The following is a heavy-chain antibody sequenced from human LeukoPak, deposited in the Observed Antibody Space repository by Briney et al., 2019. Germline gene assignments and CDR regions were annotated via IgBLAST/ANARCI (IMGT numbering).Heavy chain of an antibody. J-gene: IGHJ4*02. CDR2: INHSGST. D-gene: IGHD3-22*01. CDR1: GGSFSGYY. CDR3: ARGGDSSGYKKSDY. V-gene: IGHV4-34*01. Sequence: PSETLSLTCAVYGGSFSGYYWSWIRQPPGKGLEWIGEINHSGSTNYNPSLKSRVTISVDTSKNQFSLKLSSVTAADTAVYYCARGGDSSGYKKSDYWGQGTLVTVSS.